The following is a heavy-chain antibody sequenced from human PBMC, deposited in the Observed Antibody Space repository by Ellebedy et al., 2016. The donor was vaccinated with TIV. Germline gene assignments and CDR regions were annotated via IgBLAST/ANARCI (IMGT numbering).Heavy chain of an antibody. J-gene: IGHJ4*02. CDR3: VKDRSGSTRFNFDY. CDR1: GFTFNSHW. V-gene: IGHV3-74*01. Sequence: GESLKISCAASGFTFNSHWMHWVRQAPGEGLVWVSRINSDGTATTYADSVKGRFTISRDNSKNTLYLQMSSLRAEDTAVYYCVKDRSGSTRFNFDYWGQGTLVTVSS. CDR2: INSDGTAT. D-gene: IGHD3-10*01.